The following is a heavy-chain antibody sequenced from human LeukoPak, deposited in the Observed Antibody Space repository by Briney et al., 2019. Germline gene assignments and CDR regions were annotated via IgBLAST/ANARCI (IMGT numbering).Heavy chain of an antibody. CDR3: ARDAGYSSSSEGFDY. D-gene: IGHD6-13*01. V-gene: IGHV1-46*01. J-gene: IGHJ4*02. CDR2: INPSGGST. Sequence: ASVKVSCKASGYTFSAYHIHWVRQAPGQGLEWMGIINPSGGSTSYAQKFQGRVTMTRDTSTSTVYMELSSLRSEDTAVYYCARDAGYSSSSEGFDYWGQGTLVTVSS. CDR1: GYTFSAYH.